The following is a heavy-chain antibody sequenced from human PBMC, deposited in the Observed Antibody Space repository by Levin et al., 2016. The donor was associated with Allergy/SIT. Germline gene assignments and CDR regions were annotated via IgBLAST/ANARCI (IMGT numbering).Heavy chain of an antibody. J-gene: IGHJ4*02. CDR2: IYYSGST. CDR1: GGSISSYY. CDR3: ARVASREWELMSY. D-gene: IGHD1-26*01. Sequence: SETLSLTCTVSGGSISSYYWSWIRQPPGKGLEWIGYIYYSGSTNYNPSLKSRVTISVDTSKNQFSLKLSSVTAADTAVYYCARVASREWELMSYWGQGTLVTVSS. V-gene: IGHV4-59*01.